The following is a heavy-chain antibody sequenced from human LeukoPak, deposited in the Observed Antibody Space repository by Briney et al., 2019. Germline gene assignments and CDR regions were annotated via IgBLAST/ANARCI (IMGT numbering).Heavy chain of an antibody. CDR3: ARGGAYGSGSIYDY. D-gene: IGHD3-10*01. J-gene: IGHJ4*02. CDR2: IYYSGST. CDR1: GGSISTYY. V-gene: IGHV4-59*01. Sequence: SETLSLTCTVSGGSISTYYWSWTRQPPGKGLEWIGYIYYSGSTDYNPSLKSRVTISVDTSKNQFSLELSSVTAADTAVYHCARGGAYGSGSIYDYWGQGTLVTVSS.